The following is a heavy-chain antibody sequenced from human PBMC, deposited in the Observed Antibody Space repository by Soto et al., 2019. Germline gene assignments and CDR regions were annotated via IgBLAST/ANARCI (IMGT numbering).Heavy chain of an antibody. D-gene: IGHD1-1*01. J-gene: IGHJ5*02. V-gene: IGHV4-34*01. CDR1: GGSFSGYY. CDR2: INHRGST. Sequence: SETLSLTCAVFGGSFSGYYWSWIRQPPGKGLEWIGEINHRGSTNYNPSLKSRVTMSVDTSKNQFSLKLTSVTAADTAVYYCATTNWNHNWFDPWGQGTLVTVSS. CDR3: ATTNWNHNWFDP.